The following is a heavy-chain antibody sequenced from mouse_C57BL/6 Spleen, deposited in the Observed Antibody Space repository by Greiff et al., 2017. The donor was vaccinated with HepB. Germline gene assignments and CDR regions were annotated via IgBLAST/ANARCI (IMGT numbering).Heavy chain of an antibody. D-gene: IGHD1-1*01. CDR2: IDPNSGGT. CDR1: GYTFTSYW. Sequence: QVQLQQPGAELVKPGASVKLSCKASGYTFTSYWMHWVKQRPGRGLEWIGRIDPNSGGTKYNEKFKSKATLTVDKPSSTAYMQLSSLTSEDSAVYYCASGRLITTLGGYFDVWGTGTTVTVSS. J-gene: IGHJ1*03. V-gene: IGHV1-72*01. CDR3: ASGRLITTLGGYFDV.